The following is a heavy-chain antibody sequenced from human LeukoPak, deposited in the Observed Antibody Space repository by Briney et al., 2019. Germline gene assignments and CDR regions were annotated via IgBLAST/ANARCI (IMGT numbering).Heavy chain of an antibody. CDR1: GFTVSSYY. CDR2: LYSGGFT. D-gene: IGHD3-10*01. Sequence: PGGSLRVSCAASGFTVSSYYMNWVRQAPGKGLEWVSVLYSGGFTYYADSVKGRFTISRDDSKNTLSLQMNSLRAEDTAVYYCATLYVLLWFGESETDFDYWGQGTLVTVSS. J-gene: IGHJ4*02. V-gene: IGHV3-53*01. CDR3: ATLYVLLWFGESETDFDY.